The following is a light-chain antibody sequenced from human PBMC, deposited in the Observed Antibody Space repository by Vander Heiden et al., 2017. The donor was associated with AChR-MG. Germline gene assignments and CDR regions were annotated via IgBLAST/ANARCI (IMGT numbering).Light chain of an antibody. CDR2: DVT. V-gene: IGLV2-11*01. CDR3: CSYAGTSYV. CDR1: STNVGAYNY. Sequence: QSALTQPRSASGSPGQSVTISCVGSSTNVGAYNYVSWYQHHPDTAPKLILYDVTTRPSGVPDRFSGSRSGNTASLTISGLQAEDEADYYCCSYAGTSYVFGTGTEVTVL. J-gene: IGLJ1*01.